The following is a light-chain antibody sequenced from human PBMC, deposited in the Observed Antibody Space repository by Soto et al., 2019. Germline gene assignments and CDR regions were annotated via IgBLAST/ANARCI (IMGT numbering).Light chain of an antibody. V-gene: IGKV3-20*01. CDR2: GSS. CDR1: QSVTSSD. J-gene: IGKJ5*01. Sequence: ETVLTQSLGTLSLYPGERATHSCRASQSVTSSDLAWYQQKPGQAPRLLIYGSSIRATGIPDRFSGSGSEKVXIFFFFCLVPEYFVVYYCQPYISSLFTFGHVTLL. CDR3: QPYISSLFT.